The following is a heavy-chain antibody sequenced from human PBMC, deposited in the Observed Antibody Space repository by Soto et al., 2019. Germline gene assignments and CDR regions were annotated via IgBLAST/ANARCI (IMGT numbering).Heavy chain of an antibody. D-gene: IGHD3-10*02. J-gene: IGHJ6*03. CDR1: GFTFSSYG. CDR3: AKDLLRSGDYYMDV. V-gene: IGHV3-30*18. Sequence: AGGSLRLSCAASGFTFSSYGMHWVRQAPGKGLEWVAVISYDGSSKDYADSVKGRFTISRDNSKNTLYLQMNSLRAEDTALYYCAKDLLRSGDYYMDVWGKGTTVTVSS. CDR2: ISYDGSSK.